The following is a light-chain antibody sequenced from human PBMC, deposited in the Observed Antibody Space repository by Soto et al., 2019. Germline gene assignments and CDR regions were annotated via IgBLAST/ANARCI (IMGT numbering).Light chain of an antibody. CDR3: QQYGSSSWT. Sequence: EIVVTQSPGTLSLSPGERATISCRASQSVSSSYLAWYQQKPGQAPRLLIYGASSMATGIPDRFSGSGSGTDFTLTISRLEPEDFAVYYCQQYGSSSWTFGQGTKVDIK. CDR1: QSVSSSY. V-gene: IGKV3-20*01. CDR2: GAS. J-gene: IGKJ1*01.